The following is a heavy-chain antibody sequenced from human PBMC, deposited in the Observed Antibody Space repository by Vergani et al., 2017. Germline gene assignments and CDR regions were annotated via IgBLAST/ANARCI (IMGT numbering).Heavy chain of an antibody. J-gene: IGHJ5*02. CDR2: INPSGGST. Sequence: QVQLVQSGAEVKKPGASAKASCKASGYTFTSYYMHWVRQAPGRGLEWMGIINPSGGSTSYAQKFQGRVTMTRDTSTSTVYMELSSLRSDDTAVYYCARDSAVITVVRGVIGWFVPWGQGTLVTVSS. V-gene: IGHV1-46*03. CDR3: ARDSAVITVVRGVIGWFVP. CDR1: GYTFTSYY. D-gene: IGHD3-10*01.